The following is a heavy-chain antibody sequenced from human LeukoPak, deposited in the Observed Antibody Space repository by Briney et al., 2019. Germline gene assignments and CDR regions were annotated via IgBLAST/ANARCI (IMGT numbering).Heavy chain of an antibody. CDR3: AKGFGQLGFDY. CDR1: GFTFSSYA. CDR2: ISYDGSNK. V-gene: IGHV3-30*04. Sequence: GGSLRLSCAASGFTFSSYAMHWVRQAPGKGLEWVAVISYDGSNKYYADSVKGRFTISRDNSKNTLYLQMNSLRAEDTAVYYCAKGFGQLGFDYWAQGPLVTVSS. J-gene: IGHJ4*02. D-gene: IGHD1-1*01.